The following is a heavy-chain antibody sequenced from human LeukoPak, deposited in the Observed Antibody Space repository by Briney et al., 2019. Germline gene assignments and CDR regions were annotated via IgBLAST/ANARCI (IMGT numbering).Heavy chain of an antibody. V-gene: IGHV1-2*02. CDR2: INPNSGGT. CDR3: ATTVTNDILTGYFDY. Sequence: ASVKVSCKASGYTFTGYYMHWVRQAPGQGLEWMGWINPNSGGTNYAQKFQGRVTMTRDTSISTAYMELSRLRSDDTAVYYCATTVTNDILTGYFDYWGQGTLVTVSS. D-gene: IGHD3-9*01. J-gene: IGHJ4*02. CDR1: GYTFTGYY.